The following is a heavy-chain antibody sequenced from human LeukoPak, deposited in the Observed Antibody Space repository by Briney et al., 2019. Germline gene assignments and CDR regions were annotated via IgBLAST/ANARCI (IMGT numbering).Heavy chain of an antibody. CDR3: AREGSSLTGVHY. Sequence: GGSLRLSCAASGFTFSSYWMSWVRQAPGKGLEWVSYISSSGSARYYTDSVKGRFTISRDNAKNSLYLQMNSLRAEDTAVYYCAREGSSLTGVHYWGQGTLVTVSS. D-gene: IGHD3-9*01. V-gene: IGHV3-48*04. CDR1: GFTFSSYW. CDR2: ISSSGSAR. J-gene: IGHJ4*02.